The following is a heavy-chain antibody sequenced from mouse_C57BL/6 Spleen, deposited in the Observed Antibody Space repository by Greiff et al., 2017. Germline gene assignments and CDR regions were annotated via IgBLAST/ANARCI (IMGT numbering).Heavy chain of an antibody. Sequence: QVTLKVSGPGILQPSQTLSLTCSFSGFSLSTFGMGVGWIRQPSGKGLEWLAHIWWDDDKYYNPALKSRLTISKDTSKNQVFLKRANGDTAETATYYCARMTTVVATWYFDVWGTGTTVTGSS. CDR1: GFSLSTFGMG. J-gene: IGHJ1*03. CDR2: IWWDDDK. D-gene: IGHD1-1*01. CDR3: ARMTTVVATWYFDV. V-gene: IGHV8-8*01.